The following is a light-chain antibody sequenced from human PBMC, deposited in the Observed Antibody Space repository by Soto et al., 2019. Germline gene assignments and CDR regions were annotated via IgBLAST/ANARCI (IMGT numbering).Light chain of an antibody. Sequence: DIVLTQSPGTLSLSPGDRATLSCRASQSVSSNHLAWYQPKPGQAPRLLIYGGSSRATGIPVRFSGSGSETGFTLTITRLEPEDFAVYYCQQYSSSRTFGQGTKVDIK. V-gene: IGKV3-20*01. CDR3: QQYSSSRT. CDR2: GGS. J-gene: IGKJ1*01. CDR1: QSVSSNH.